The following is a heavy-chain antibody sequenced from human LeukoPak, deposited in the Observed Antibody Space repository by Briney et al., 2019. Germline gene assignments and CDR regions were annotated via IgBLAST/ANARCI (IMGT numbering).Heavy chain of an antibody. CDR3: ARGGGGYDSKYYFDY. J-gene: IGHJ4*02. CDR2: INHSGST. Sequence: SETLSLTCAVYGGSFSGYYWSWIRQPPGKGLEWIGEINHSGSTNYNPPLKSRVTISVDTSKNQFSLKLSSVTAADTAVYYCARGGGGYDSKYYFDYWGQGTLVTVSS. CDR1: GGSFSGYY. V-gene: IGHV4-34*01. D-gene: IGHD5-12*01.